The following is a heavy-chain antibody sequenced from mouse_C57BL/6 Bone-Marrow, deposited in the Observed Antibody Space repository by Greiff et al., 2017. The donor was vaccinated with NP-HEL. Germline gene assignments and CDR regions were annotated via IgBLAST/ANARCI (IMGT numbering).Heavy chain of an antibody. V-gene: IGHV1-82*01. CDR1: GYAFSSSW. CDR3: YYYGSSYYYAMDY. CDR2: IYPGDGDT. D-gene: IGHD1-1*01. Sequence: QVQLKESGPELVKPGASVKISCKASGYAFSSSWMNWVKQRPGKGLEWIGRIYPGDGDTNYNGKFKGKATLTADKSSSTAYMQLSSLTSEDSAVSPSYYYGSSYYYAMDYWGQGTSVTVSS. J-gene: IGHJ4*01.